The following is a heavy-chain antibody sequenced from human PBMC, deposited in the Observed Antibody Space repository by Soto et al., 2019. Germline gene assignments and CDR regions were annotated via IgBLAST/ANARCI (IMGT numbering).Heavy chain of an antibody. J-gene: IGHJ4*02. CDR2: INHSGST. Sequence: QVQLQQWGAGLLKPSETLSLTCAVYGGSFSGYYWSWIRQPPGKGLEWIGEINHSGSTNYIPSLKSRVTISVDTSKNQFSLKLSSVTAADTAVYYCAVGAYGSGSYQNYWGQGTLVTVSS. CDR1: GGSFSGYY. CDR3: AVGAYGSGSYQNY. V-gene: IGHV4-34*01. D-gene: IGHD3-10*01.